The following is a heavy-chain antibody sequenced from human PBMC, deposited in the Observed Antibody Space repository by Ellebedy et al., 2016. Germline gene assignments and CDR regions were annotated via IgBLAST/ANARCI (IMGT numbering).Heavy chain of an antibody. CDR3: ARGRYTSGWYPDYFDS. J-gene: IGHJ4*02. D-gene: IGHD6-19*01. V-gene: IGHV3-7*03. Sequence: GGSLRLSCEASGFTFSSYWMGWVRHSPGEGLEWVANIKQDGSDKYYVDSVGGRFTISRDNAKNSLYLQMHSLRADDTAVYYCARGRYTSGWYPDYFDSWGQGTLVTVSS. CDR1: GFTFSSYW. CDR2: IKQDGSDK.